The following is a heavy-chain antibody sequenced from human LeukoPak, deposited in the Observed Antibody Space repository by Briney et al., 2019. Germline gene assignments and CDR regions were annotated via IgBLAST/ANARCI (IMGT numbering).Heavy chain of an antibody. V-gene: IGHV3-15*01. J-gene: IGHJ4*02. CDR3: TTQAYGDFDY. D-gene: IGHD4-17*01. CDR1: GFTFSNAW. Sequence: GGSLRLSCAASGFTFSNAWMSWVRQAPGKGLKWVGRIKSKTDGGTTDYAAPVKGRFTISRDDSKNTPYLQMNSPKTEDTAVYYCTTQAYGDFDYWGQGTLVTVSS. CDR2: IKSKTDGGTT.